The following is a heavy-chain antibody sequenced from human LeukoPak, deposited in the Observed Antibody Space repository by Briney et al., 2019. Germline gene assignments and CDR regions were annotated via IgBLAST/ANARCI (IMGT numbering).Heavy chain of an antibody. CDR1: GFTFSSYS. V-gene: IGHV3-48*01. Sequence: GGSLRLSCAASGFTFSSYSMNWVRQAPGKGLEGVSYISSSSSTIYYADSVKGRFTISRDNAKNSLYLQMNSLRAEDTAVYYCAREGSYSDYWGQGTLVTVSS. J-gene: IGHJ4*02. CDR2: ISSSSSTI. D-gene: IGHD3-10*01. CDR3: AREGSYSDY.